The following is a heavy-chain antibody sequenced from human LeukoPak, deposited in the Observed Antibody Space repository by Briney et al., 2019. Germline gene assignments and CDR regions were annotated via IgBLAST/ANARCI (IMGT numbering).Heavy chain of an antibody. D-gene: IGHD6-19*01. CDR2: INHSGST. Sequence: SETLSLTCAVYGGSFSGYYWSWIRQPPGKGLEWIGEINHSGSTNYNPSLKSRVTISVDTSKNQFSLKLSSVTAADTAVYYCARGLLYIAVAGTVNYYYYMDVWGTGTTVTVSS. J-gene: IGHJ6*03. CDR3: ARGLLYIAVAGTVNYYYYMDV. CDR1: GGSFSGYY. V-gene: IGHV4-34*01.